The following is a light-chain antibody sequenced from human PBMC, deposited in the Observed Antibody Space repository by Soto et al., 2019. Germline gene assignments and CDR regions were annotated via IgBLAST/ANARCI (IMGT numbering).Light chain of an antibody. J-gene: IGLJ1*01. V-gene: IGLV1-51*01. Sequence: VLAYPPPMCPAPGHKVTISCSGRPSNLGCNCACWQHSVPGVSAKLRIYVDNKRPSGIPDRFSGTMSGTSDTLGITGSQTGDEADYYCGSWDSSLRAYVFGSRTKVTVL. CDR2: VDN. CDR1: PSNLGCNC. CDR3: GSWDSSLRAYV.